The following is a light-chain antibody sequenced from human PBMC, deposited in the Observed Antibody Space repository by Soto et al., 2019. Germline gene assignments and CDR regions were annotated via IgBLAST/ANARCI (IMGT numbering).Light chain of an antibody. CDR2: DAS. CDR3: QQYDGYRQIEGYAT. J-gene: IGKJ4*01. Sequence: IPMTQSPSTLSASAGDRVTITCRAGQSIGTWLAWYQRKPGKAPNILVYDASILGSGVPSTSSRSRSGTEFSLTISSLQRDDSATYYCQQYDGYRQIEGYATLGGGRQGELK. CDR1: QSIGTW. V-gene: IGKV1-5*01.